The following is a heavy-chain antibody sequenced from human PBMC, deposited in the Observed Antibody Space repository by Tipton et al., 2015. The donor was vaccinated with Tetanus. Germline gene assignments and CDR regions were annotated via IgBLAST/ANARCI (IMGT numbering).Heavy chain of an antibody. D-gene: IGHD2-8*01. CDR2: IWYDGSNK. CDR1: GFTFSDHY. CDR3: TKDVGIVLFDY. V-gene: IGHV3-33*06. Sequence: SLRLSCVASGFTFSDHYMSWIRQAPGKGLGWVALIWYDGSNKNYADSVKGRFTISRDNSKNTLYLQMNSLSAEDTAVYYCTKDVGIVLFDYWGQGTLVTVSS. J-gene: IGHJ4*02.